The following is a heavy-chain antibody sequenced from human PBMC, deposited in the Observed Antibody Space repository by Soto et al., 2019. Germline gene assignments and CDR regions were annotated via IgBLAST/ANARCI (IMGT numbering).Heavy chain of an antibody. Sequence: GESLKISCKGSGYSFTSYWIGWVRQMPGKGLEWMGIIYPGDSDTRYSPSFQGQVTISADKSISTAYLQWSSLKASDTAMYYCARQVAYCSGGSCKSRSSYYYGMDVWGQGTKVTVAS. D-gene: IGHD2-15*01. CDR1: GYSFTSYW. J-gene: IGHJ6*02. CDR3: ARQVAYCSGGSCKSRSSYYYGMDV. CDR2: IYPGDSDT. V-gene: IGHV5-51*01.